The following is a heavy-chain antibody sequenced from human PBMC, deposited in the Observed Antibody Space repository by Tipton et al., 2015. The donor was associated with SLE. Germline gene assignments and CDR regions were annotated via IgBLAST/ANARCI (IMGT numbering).Heavy chain of an antibody. CDR1: GFIFDDYA. CDR2: INWNSYTI. CDR3: AKGNSAAMYYYDYYMDV. J-gene: IGHJ6*03. Sequence: SLRLSCEASGFIFDDYAIHWVRQAPGKGLEWVSGINWNSYTIGYADSEKGRITISRDNAKNSLYLQMNSLRAEDTALYYCAKGNSAAMYYYDYYMDVWGKGTTVTVSS. D-gene: IGHD2-2*01. V-gene: IGHV3-9*01.